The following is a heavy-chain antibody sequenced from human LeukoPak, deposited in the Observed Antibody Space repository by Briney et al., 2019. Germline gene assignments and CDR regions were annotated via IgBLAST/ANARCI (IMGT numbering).Heavy chain of an antibody. CDR1: GFNFANHA. D-gene: IGHD2-21*02. V-gene: IGHV3-23*01. J-gene: IGHJ4*02. Sequence: TGGSLRLSCAASGFNFANHAMSWVRQTPGKGLEWVSATSGGGDITYYADSVTGRFTISRDNSKDTLFLQMHGLRPGDTAVYYCVREDTPATANYWGQGTLVTISS. CDR3: VREDTPATANY. CDR2: TSGGGDIT.